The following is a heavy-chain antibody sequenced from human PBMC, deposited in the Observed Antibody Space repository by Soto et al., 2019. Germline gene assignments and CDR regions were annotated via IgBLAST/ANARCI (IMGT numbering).Heavy chain of an antibody. CDR2: IYSTGRT. J-gene: IGHJ1*01. Sequence: SETLSLTCTVSDVSVTSYYWSWIRQPPGKGLEWIGYIYSTGRTNYNPSLKSRVTISVDTSKNHFSLKLSSVTAADTAMYYCAGRTSAWYDYFQHWGQGTLVTVSS. V-gene: IGHV4-59*02. CDR3: AGRTSAWYDYFQH. CDR1: DVSVTSYY. D-gene: IGHD6-19*01.